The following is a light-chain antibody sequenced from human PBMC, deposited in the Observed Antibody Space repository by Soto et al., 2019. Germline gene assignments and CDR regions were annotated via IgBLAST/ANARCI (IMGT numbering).Light chain of an antibody. CDR3: QSYDSRLSDV. CDR2: GNS. J-gene: IGLJ1*01. CDR1: SSNIGAGYD. V-gene: IGLV1-40*01. Sequence: QSVRTQPPSVSGAPGQRVTISCTGSSSNIGAGYDVHWYQQLPGTAPKLLIYGNSNRPSGVPDRFSGSKSGTSASLAITGLQAEDEADYYCQSYDSRLSDVFGTGTKVTVL.